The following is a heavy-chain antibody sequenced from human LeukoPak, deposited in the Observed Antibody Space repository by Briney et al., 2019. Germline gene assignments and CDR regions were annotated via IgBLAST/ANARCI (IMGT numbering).Heavy chain of an antibody. CDR3: AREGEDILTGYQTH. D-gene: IGHD3-9*01. CDR1: SGSFSGYY. CDR2: INHSGST. Sequence: SETLSLTCAVYSGSFSGYYWSWIRQPPGKGLEWIGEINHSGSTNYNPSLKSRVTISVDTSKNQFSLKLSSVTAADTAVYYCAREGEDILTGYQTHWGQGTLVTVSS. V-gene: IGHV4-34*01. J-gene: IGHJ4*02.